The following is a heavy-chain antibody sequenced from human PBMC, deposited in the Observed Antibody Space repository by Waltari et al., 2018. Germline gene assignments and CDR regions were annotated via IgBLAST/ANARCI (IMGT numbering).Heavy chain of an antibody. V-gene: IGHV1-2*02. Sequence: QVQLVQSGAEVKKPGASVKVSCKASGYTFTGYYMHWVRQAPGQGLEWMGWINPNSGGTNYAQKLQGSVTMTRETSISTAYMELSRLGSDDTAVYYCARGADSNYAFVIDYWGQGTLVTVSS. D-gene: IGHD4-4*01. CDR3: ARGADSNYAFVIDY. J-gene: IGHJ4*02. CDR1: GYTFTGYY. CDR2: INPNSGGT.